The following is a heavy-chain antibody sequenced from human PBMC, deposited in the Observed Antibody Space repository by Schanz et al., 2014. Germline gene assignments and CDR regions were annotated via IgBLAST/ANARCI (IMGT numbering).Heavy chain of an antibody. D-gene: IGHD1-26*01. CDR1: GFGFSSYS. Sequence: EVQLAESGGGLVQPGGSLRLSCAASGFGFSSYSMNWVRQAPGKGLEWVSYISGSSRTIYYADSMKGRFTVSRDNAENPLYLQMNSLRAEDTGLYFCARGGSGSHYRLDYWGQGTLVTVSS. V-gene: IGHV3-48*01. J-gene: IGHJ4*02. CDR3: ARGGSGSHYRLDY. CDR2: ISGSSRTI.